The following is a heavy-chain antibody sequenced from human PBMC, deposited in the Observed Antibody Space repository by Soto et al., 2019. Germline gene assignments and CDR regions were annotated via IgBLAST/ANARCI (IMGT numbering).Heavy chain of an antibody. D-gene: IGHD3-22*01. CDR3: ARGFRYYYDSSGYYYGGSRTYYFDY. Sequence: SETLSLTCAVYGGSFSGYYWSWIRQPPGKGLERIGEINHSGSTNYNPSLKSRVTISVDTSKNQFSLKLSSVTAADTAVYYCARGFRYYYDSSGYYYGGSRTYYFDYWGQGTLVTVSS. CDR2: INHSGST. J-gene: IGHJ4*02. V-gene: IGHV4-34*01. CDR1: GGSFSGYY.